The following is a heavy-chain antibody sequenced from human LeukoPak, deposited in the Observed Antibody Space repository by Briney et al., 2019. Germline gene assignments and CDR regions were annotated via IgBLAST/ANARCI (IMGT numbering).Heavy chain of an antibody. D-gene: IGHD6-13*01. CDR3: AKDKARGSQVGPRITAPGTFDY. Sequence: GGSLRLSCSASGFTFTTYGMHWVRQAPGKGLEWVAFIRYDGSNKYYADSVKGRFTISRDNSKNTLYLQMNSLRAEDTAVYYCAKDKARGSQVGPRITAPGTFDYWGQGTLVTVSS. J-gene: IGHJ4*02. CDR1: GFTFTTYG. V-gene: IGHV3-30*02. CDR2: IRYDGSNK.